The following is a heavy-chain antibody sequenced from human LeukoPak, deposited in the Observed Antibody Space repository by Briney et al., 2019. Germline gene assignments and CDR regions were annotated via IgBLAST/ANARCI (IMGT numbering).Heavy chain of an antibody. CDR2: ISAYNGYT. Sequence: ASVKVSCKASGYTFTSYGISWVRQAPGQGLEWMGWISAYNGYTSYARNFQGRVTMTTDASTTTAYMELRSRKSDDTAVYYCVREVTMVRGVITFYHYNGMDVWGQGTAVTVSS. V-gene: IGHV1-18*01. D-gene: IGHD3-10*01. CDR3: VREVTMVRGVITFYHYNGMDV. CDR1: GYTFTSYG. J-gene: IGHJ6*02.